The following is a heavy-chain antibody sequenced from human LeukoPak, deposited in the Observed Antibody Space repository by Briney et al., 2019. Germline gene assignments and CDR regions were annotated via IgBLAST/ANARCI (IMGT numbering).Heavy chain of an antibody. CDR2: IDTERSRT. Sequence: GGSLRLSCAASKFTFSTYWMHWVQQAPGKGLVWVSRIDTERSRTNYADSVKGRFTISRDNARNTLYLQMNSLRAEDTAVYYCAKDLSRYNWNRANLDAFDIWGQGTMVTVSS. CDR3: AKDLSRYNWNRANLDAFDI. D-gene: IGHD1-20*01. J-gene: IGHJ3*02. V-gene: IGHV3-74*01. CDR1: KFTFSTYW.